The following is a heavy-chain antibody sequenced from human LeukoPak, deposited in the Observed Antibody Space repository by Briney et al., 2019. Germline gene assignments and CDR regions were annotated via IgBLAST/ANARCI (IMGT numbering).Heavy chain of an antibody. CDR2: ISSSSSYI. CDR3: ARTRNGVNYFDY. CDR1: GFTFSSYS. V-gene: IGHV3-21*01. J-gene: IGHJ4*02. D-gene: IGHD2-8*01. Sequence: GGSLRLSCSASGFTFSSYSMNWVRQAPGKGLEWVSSISSSSSYIYYADSVKGRFTISRDNAKNSLYLQMNSLRAEDTAVYYCARTRNGVNYFDYWGQGTLVTVSS.